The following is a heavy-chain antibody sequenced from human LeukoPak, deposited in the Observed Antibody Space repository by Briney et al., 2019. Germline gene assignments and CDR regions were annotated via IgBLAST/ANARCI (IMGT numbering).Heavy chain of an antibody. CDR3: ARAAVVGGYYFEY. Sequence: GGSLRLSCAASGSTFNNYNMNWVRQAPGKGLEWVSSISTSSNYIYYADSVKGRFTISRDNAKNSLYLQMNSLRAEDTALYYCARAAVVGGYYFEYWGQGTLVTVSS. V-gene: IGHV3-21*01. J-gene: IGHJ4*02. CDR2: ISTSSNYI. CDR1: GSTFNNYN. D-gene: IGHD1-26*01.